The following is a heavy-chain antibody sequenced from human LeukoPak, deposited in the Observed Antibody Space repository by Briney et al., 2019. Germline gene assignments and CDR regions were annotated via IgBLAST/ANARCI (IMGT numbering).Heavy chain of an antibody. J-gene: IGHJ4*02. V-gene: IGHV3-23*01. D-gene: IGHD3-16*01. Sequence: GGTLRLSCAASRFIFDNYGMTWVRQAPGKGLEWVSGISDDGYSTYYADSVKGRFTISRDNSKNTLYLHMSSLRVEDTAVFYCARVAPPLDDYIRGSFPYYFDYWGQGTPVTVSS. CDR1: RFIFDNYG. CDR3: ARVAPPLDDYIRGSFPYYFDY. CDR2: ISDDGYST.